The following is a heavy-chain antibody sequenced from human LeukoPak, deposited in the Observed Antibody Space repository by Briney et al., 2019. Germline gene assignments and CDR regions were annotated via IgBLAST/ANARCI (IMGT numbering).Heavy chain of an antibody. J-gene: IGHJ6*03. CDR1: GGSISSSSYY. CDR2: IYYSGTT. CDR3: ARQVSDYFYYYIDV. Sequence: SETLSLTCSVSGGSISSSSYYWNWIRQPPGKGLEWVGSIYYSGTTYYNSSLKSRVTISEDTSQNRFSLMLTSVTAADTAVYYCARQVSDYFYYYIDVWGEGTTVIVSS. V-gene: IGHV4-39*01.